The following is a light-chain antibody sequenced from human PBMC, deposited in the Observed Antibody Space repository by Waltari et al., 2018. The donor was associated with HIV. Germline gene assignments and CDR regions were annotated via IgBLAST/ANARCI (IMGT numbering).Light chain of an antibody. CDR3: QAWDSSTVV. J-gene: IGLJ2*01. CDR1: KLGDKY. CDR2: QDS. V-gene: IGLV3-1*01. Sequence: SYELTQPPSVSLSPGPTASITCPGDKLGDKYACWYQQKPGQSPVLVIYQDSKRPSGIPERFSGSNSGNTATLTISGTQAMDEADYYCQAWDSSTVVFGGGTKLTVL.